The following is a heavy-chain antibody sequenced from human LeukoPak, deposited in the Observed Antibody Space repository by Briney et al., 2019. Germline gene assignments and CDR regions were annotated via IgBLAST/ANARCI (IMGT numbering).Heavy chain of an antibody. V-gene: IGHV1-8*01. CDR1: GYTFTSYD. J-gene: IGHJ4*02. Sequence: ASVKVSCKASGYTFTSYDINWVRQATGQGLEWMGWMNPNSGNTGYAQKFQGRVTMTRNTSISTAYMELSSLRSEDTAVYYCARFRYCSGGSCYGGVFDYWGQGTLVTVSS. CDR2: MNPNSGNT. CDR3: ARFRYCSGGSCYGGVFDY. D-gene: IGHD2-15*01.